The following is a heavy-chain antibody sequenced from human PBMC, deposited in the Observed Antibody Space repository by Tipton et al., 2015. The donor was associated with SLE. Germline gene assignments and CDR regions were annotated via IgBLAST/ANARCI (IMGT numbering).Heavy chain of an antibody. J-gene: IGHJ5*02. V-gene: IGHV4-39*07. CDR1: CGSISSSSYY. Sequence: TLSLTCTVSCGSISSSSYYWGWIRQPPGKGLGWGGRFYYSGSTSNNPSLKSRVTISVDTSKNQFSLKLSSVTAADTAVYYCARVWPPTGGWFDPWGQGIPVTVSS. CDR2: FYYSGST. D-gene: IGHD3-10*01. CDR3: ARVWPPTGGWFDP.